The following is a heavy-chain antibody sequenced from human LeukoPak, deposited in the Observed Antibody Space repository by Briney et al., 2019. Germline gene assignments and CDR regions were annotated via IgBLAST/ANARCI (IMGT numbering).Heavy chain of an antibody. J-gene: IGHJ4*02. CDR2: IIPIFGTA. D-gene: IGHD6-19*01. Sequence: SVKVSCKASGGTFSSYAISWVRQAPGQGLEWMGGIIPIFGTANYAQKFQGRVTITADESTSTAYMELSSLRSEDTAVYYCASQRTQQWLAIFDYWGQGTLVTVSS. CDR1: GGTFSSYA. CDR3: ASQRTQQWLAIFDY. V-gene: IGHV1-69*13.